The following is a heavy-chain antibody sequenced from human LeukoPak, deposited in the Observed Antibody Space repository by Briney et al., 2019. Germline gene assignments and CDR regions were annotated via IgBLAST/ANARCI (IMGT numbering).Heavy chain of an antibody. CDR2: IIPIFGTA. D-gene: IGHD7-27*01. J-gene: IGHJ4*02. Sequence: SVKVSCKASGGTFSSYPITWVRQAPGQGLEWMGGIIPIFGTANYAQKFQGRVTITADESTSTAYMELSSLRSEDTAAYYCARALRSLTGDFDYYFDYWGQGTLVTVSS. CDR3: ARALRSLTGDFDYYFDY. V-gene: IGHV1-69*13. CDR1: GGTFSSYP.